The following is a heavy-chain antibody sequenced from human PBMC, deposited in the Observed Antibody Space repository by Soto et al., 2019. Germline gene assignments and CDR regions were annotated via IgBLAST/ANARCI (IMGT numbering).Heavy chain of an antibody. Sequence: GASVKVSCKASGYTFTSYAMHWVRQAPGQRLEWMGWINAGNGNTKYSQKFQGRVTITRDTSASTAYMELSSLRAEDTAVYNCAEEPVGPDWYFDLWGRGTLVTVSS. J-gene: IGHJ2*01. V-gene: IGHV1-3*01. CDR1: GYTFTSYA. CDR3: AEEPVGPDWYFDL. CDR2: INAGNGNT.